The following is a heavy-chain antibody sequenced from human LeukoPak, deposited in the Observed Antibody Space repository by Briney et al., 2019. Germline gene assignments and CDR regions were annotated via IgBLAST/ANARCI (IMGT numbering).Heavy chain of an antibody. CDR1: GYTFTSYG. CDR2: ISAYNGNT. V-gene: IGHV1-18*01. D-gene: IGHD6-19*01. J-gene: IGHJ6*03. Sequence: ASVKVSCKASGYTFTSYGISWVRQAPGQGLEWMGWISAYNGNTNYAQKLQGRVTMTTDTSTSTAYMELRSLRSEDTAVYYCAREKSTPSQWLGNYYYYYYMDVWGKGTTVTVSS. CDR3: AREKSTPSQWLGNYYYYYYMDV.